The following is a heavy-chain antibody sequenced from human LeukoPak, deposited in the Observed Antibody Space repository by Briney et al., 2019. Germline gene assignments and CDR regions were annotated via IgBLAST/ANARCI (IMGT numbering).Heavy chain of an antibody. Sequence: GGSLRLSCAASGFTFSTYAMSWVRQAPGKGLQWVSSITATGDGTYYADSVKGRFTISRDNSKNTLFLQMNSLRAEDTAVYYCAKEDKSTLRDFWGQGTLVTVSS. D-gene: IGHD2/OR15-2a*01. V-gene: IGHV3-23*01. CDR3: AKEDKSTLRDF. CDR1: GFTFSTYA. CDR2: ITATGDGT. J-gene: IGHJ4*02.